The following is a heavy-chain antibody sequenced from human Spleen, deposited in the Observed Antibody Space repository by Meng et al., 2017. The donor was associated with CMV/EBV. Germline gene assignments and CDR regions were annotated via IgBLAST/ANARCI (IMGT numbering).Heavy chain of an antibody. Sequence: EDSVSSNSAAWNWLRPSPSRGLAWLGRTYYRSKWYNAYAVSVKSRITINPDTSKNQFSLQLNSVTPEDTAVYYCARDKAGVWYFDLWGRGTLVTVSS. CDR3: ARDKAGVWYFDL. CDR1: EDSVSSNSAA. V-gene: IGHV6-1*01. D-gene: IGHD1-14*01. CDR2: TYYRSKWYN. J-gene: IGHJ2*01.